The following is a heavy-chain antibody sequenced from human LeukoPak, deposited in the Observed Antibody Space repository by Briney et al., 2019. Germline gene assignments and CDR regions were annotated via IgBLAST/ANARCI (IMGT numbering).Heavy chain of an antibody. Sequence: PGGSLRLSCAASAFTFSSYAMSWVRQAPGKGLEWVSTISGIDSSTYYADSVRGRFTISRDNSKNTVFPQMNSLRVEDTAIYYCAKDQDVYSGSQSWGQGTLVTVSS. CDR3: AKDQDVYSGSQS. D-gene: IGHD1-26*01. CDR1: AFTFSSYA. J-gene: IGHJ4*02. CDR2: ISGIDSST. V-gene: IGHV3-23*01.